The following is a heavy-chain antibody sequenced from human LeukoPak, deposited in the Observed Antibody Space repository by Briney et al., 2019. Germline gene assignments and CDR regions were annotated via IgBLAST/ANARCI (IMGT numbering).Heavy chain of an antibody. D-gene: IGHD3-3*01. J-gene: IGHJ4*02. V-gene: IGHV3-30-3*01. CDR2: ISYDGSNK. CDR1: GFTFSSYA. Sequence: GGSLRLSCAASGFTFSSYAMSWVRQAPGKGLEWVAVISYDGSNKYYADSVKGRFTISRDNSKNTLYLQMNSLRAEDTAVYYCARGIGEFYDYWGQGTLVTVSS. CDR3: ARGIGEFYDY.